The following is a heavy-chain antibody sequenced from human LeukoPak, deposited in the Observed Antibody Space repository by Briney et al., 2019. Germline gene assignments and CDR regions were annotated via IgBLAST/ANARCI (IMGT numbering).Heavy chain of an antibody. J-gene: IGHJ4*02. V-gene: IGHV4-38-2*02. CDR1: GYSISSGYY. CDR2: IYHSGST. Sequence: SETLSLTCAVSGYSISSGYYWGWIRQPPGKGLEWIGSIYHSGSTYYNPSLKSRVTISVDTSKNQFSLKLSSVTAADTAVYCCARDPFPIYYDSSPSDYWGQGTLVTVSS. D-gene: IGHD3-22*01. CDR3: ARDPFPIYYDSSPSDY.